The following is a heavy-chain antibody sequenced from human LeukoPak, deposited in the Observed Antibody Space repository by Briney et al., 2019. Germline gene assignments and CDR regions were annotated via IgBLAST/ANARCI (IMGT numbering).Heavy chain of an antibody. D-gene: IGHD5-18*01. CDR1: GGTFSSYA. J-gene: IGHJ4*02. CDR2: IIPILGIA. Sequence: SVKVSCKASGGTFSSYAISWVRQAPGQGLEWMGRIIPILGIANYAQKLQGRVTITADKSTSTAYMELSSLRSEDTAVYYCARTSFHYSYGYGGGLYFDYWGQGTLVTVSS. CDR3: ARTSFHYSYGYGGGLYFDY. V-gene: IGHV1-69*04.